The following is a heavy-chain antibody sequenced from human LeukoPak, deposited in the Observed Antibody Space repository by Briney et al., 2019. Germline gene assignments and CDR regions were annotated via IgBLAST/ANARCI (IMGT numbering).Heavy chain of an antibody. J-gene: IGHJ6*04. CDR3: ARDSSSWYSYGMDL. V-gene: IGHV4-30-4*01. Sequence: SQTLSLTCTVSGGSISSGDYYWSWIRQPPGKDLEWIGYIYYSGSTYYNPSLKSRVTISVDTSKNQFSLKLSSVTAADTAVYYCARDSSSWYSYGMDLWGKGTTVTVSS. CDR1: GGSISSGDYY. D-gene: IGHD6-13*01. CDR2: IYYSGST.